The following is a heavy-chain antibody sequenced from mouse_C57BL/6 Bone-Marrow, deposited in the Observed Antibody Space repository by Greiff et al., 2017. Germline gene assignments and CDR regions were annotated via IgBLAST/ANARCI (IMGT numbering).Heavy chain of an antibody. Sequence: EVKLQESGGGLVQPGGSLSLSCAASGFTFTDYYMSWVRQPPGKALEWLGFIRNKANGYTTEYSASVKGRFTISRDNSQSILYLQMNALRAEDSATYYCARCLTGTFAYWGQGTLVTVSA. CDR1: GFTFTDYY. D-gene: IGHD4-1*01. V-gene: IGHV7-3*01. J-gene: IGHJ3*01. CDR2: IRNKANGYTT. CDR3: ARCLTGTFAY.